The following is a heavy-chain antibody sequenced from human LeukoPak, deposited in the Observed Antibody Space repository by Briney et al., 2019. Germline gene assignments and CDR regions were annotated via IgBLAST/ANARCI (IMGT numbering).Heavy chain of an antibody. V-gene: IGHV3-30*04. CDR2: ISYDGSNK. D-gene: IGHD6-19*01. J-gene: IGHJ4*02. CDR1: GFTFSSYA. Sequence: PGGSLGLSCAASGFTFSSYAMHWVRQAPGKGLEWVAVISYDGSNKYYADSVKGRFTISRDNSKNTLHLQMNSLRAEDTAVYYCARAPYSSGWYCFDYWGQGTLVTVSS. CDR3: ARAPYSSGWYCFDY.